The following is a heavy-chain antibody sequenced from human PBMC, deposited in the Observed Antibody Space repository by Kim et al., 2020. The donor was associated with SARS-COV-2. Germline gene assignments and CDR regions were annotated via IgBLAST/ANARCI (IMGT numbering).Heavy chain of an antibody. J-gene: IGHJ4*02. CDR1: GFTFDDYA. D-gene: IGHD2-2*01. V-gene: IGHV3-9*01. CDR3: AKDPHCSSTSCYGG. Sequence: GGSLRLSCAASGFTFDDYAMHWVRQAPGKGLEWVSGISWNSGSIGYADSVKGRFTISRDNAKNSLYLQMNSLRAEDTALYYCAKDPHCSSTSCYGGWGQGTLVTVSS. CDR2: ISWNSGSI.